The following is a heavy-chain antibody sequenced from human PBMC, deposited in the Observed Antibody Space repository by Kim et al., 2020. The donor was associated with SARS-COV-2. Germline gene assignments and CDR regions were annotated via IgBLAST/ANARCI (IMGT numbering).Heavy chain of an antibody. Sequence: GGSLRLSCAASGFTLSSYWMHWVRQAPGKGLVWVSRISSDECSTTYADSVKGRFTVSRDNAENTLYLQMNSLRAEDTALYYCARVNNYGDDYCGQGSLVTVSS. J-gene: IGHJ4*02. CDR3: ARVNNYGDDY. CDR1: GFTLSSYW. CDR2: ISSDECST. D-gene: IGHD5-18*01. V-gene: IGHV3-74*01.